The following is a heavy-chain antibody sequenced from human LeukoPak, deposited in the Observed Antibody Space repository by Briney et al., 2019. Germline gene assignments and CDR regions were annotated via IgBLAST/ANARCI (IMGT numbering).Heavy chain of an antibody. Sequence: SVKVSCKASGGTFSSYAISWVRQAPGQGLEWMGGIIPIFGTANYAQKFQGRVTITADESTSTAYMELSSLRSEDTAVYCCARGTGHDSSGYYYKGLVCPYDYWGQGTLVTVSS. V-gene: IGHV1-69*01. CDR1: GGTFSSYA. CDR3: ARGTGHDSSGYYYKGLVCPYDY. J-gene: IGHJ4*02. D-gene: IGHD3-22*01. CDR2: IIPIFGTA.